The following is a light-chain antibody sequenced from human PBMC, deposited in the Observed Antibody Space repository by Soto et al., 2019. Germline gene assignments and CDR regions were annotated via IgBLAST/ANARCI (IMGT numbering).Light chain of an antibody. J-gene: IGKJ4*01. V-gene: IGKV1-33*01. CDR3: QQYDNLPLP. CDR1: QVISNY. CDR2: DAS. Sequence: DLQMTQSPSSLSASVGDRVTITFQASQVISNYLNWYQQKPGKAPKLLIYDASNLETGVPSRFSGSGSGTDFTFTISSLQPEDIATYYCQQYDNLPLPFGGGTRVEI.